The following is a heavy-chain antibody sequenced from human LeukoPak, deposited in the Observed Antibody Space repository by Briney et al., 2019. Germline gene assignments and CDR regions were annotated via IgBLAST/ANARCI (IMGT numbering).Heavy chain of an antibody. J-gene: IGHJ4*02. CDR3: ASYFHYGDYASLWY. V-gene: IGHV3-23*01. CDR2: ISENGEST. Sequence: GGPLRLSCAASGFTFNTYAMSWVRQAPGKGPEWVSSISENGESTYYADSVKGRFTISRDNSRNTLYLQMNSLRAEDTAVYYCASYFHYGDYASLWYWGQGTLVTVSS. D-gene: IGHD4-17*01. CDR1: GFTFNTYA.